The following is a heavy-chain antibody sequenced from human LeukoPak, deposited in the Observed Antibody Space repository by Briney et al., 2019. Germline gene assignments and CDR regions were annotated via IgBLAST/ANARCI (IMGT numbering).Heavy chain of an antibody. CDR3: ARDNYDSSGYYFD. CDR2: MNRDGSEV. D-gene: IGHD3-22*01. CDR1: GFPFAPFW. J-gene: IGHJ4*02. Sequence: GGSLRRSCAASGFPFAPFWMTWVRQAPGKGPEFVATMNRDGSEVAYGNSVRGRFTISRDNAKNSLYLQMNSLRAEDTAVYYCARDNYDSSGYYFDWGQGTLVTVSS. V-gene: IGHV3-7*01.